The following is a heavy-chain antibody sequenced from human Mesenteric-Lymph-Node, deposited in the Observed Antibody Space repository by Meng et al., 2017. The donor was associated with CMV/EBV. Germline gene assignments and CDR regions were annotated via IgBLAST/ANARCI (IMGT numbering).Heavy chain of an antibody. V-gene: IGHV6-1*01. D-gene: IGHD2-2*01. CDR3: ARGVKGPEGNYFDY. CDR2: TYYRSQWFN. Sequence: SQTLSLTCAISGDSVSSNSAAWNWIRQSPSRGLEWLGRTYYRSQWFNDYTLSVKSRITINPDTSKNQFSLQLNSVTPEDTAVYYCARGVKGPEGNYFDYWGQGTLVTVSS. CDR1: GDSVSSNSAA. J-gene: IGHJ4*02.